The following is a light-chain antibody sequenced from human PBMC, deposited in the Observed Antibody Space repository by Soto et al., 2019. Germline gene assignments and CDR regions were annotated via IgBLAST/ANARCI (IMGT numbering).Light chain of an antibody. CDR1: QSVRSY. CDR2: DTS. V-gene: IGKV3-11*01. Sequence: EIVLTQSPATLSLSPGERATLSCRASQSVRSYLAWYQQKPGQAPRLLIYDTSNRATGIPARFSGSGSVTDFTLTISSLEPEDFAVYYCQQRSSWPLTFGGGTKVEIK. CDR3: QQRSSWPLT. J-gene: IGKJ4*01.